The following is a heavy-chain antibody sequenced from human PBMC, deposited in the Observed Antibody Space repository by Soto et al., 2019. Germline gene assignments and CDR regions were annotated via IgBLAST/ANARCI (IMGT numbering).Heavy chain of an antibody. Sequence: EVQLVESGGGLVQPGRSLRLSCAASGFTFDDYAMHWVRHRPGGAWGWVSGFTWNGDGIGYPASVKGRFSISRDNAKKYLYLQMNSLRPDDTALYYCAASRGYDSSGYSGYYYGMDVWGQGTTVTVSS. CDR2: FTWNGDGI. J-gene: IGHJ6*02. CDR1: GFTFDDYA. V-gene: IGHV3-9*01. D-gene: IGHD3-22*01. CDR3: AASRGYDSSGYSGYYYGMDV.